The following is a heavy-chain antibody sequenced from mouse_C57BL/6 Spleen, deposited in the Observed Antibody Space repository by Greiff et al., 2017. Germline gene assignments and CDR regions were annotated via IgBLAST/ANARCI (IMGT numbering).Heavy chain of an antibody. Sequence: EVQLVESGPGLVKPSQSLSLTCSVTGYSITRGYYWNWIRQFPGNKLEWMGYISYDGSNNYNPSLKNRISITRDTSKNQFFLKLNSVTTEDTATYYCARPGYYDAMDYWGQGTSVTVSS. D-gene: IGHD2-2*01. CDR3: ARPGYYDAMDY. CDR1: GYSITRGYY. J-gene: IGHJ4*01. CDR2: ISYDGSN. V-gene: IGHV3-6*01.